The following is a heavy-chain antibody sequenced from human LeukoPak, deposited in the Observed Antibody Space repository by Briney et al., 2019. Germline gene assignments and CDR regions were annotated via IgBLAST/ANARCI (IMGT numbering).Heavy chain of an antibody. D-gene: IGHD6-19*01. CDR2: IYTSGST. CDR3: ARDGGQWLGNFDC. CDR1: GGSISSGSYY. V-gene: IGHV4-61*02. Sequence: SQTLSLTCTVSGGSISSGSYYWSWIRQPAGKGLEWIGRIYTSGSTNYNPSLKRRVTISADTSKNQFSLKLSSVTAADTAVYYCARDGGQWLGNFDCWGQGTLVTVSS. J-gene: IGHJ4*02.